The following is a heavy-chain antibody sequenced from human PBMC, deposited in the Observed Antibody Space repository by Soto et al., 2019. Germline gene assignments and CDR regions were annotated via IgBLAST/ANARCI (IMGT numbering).Heavy chain of an antibody. D-gene: IGHD6-13*01. CDR1: GFTFSIYA. V-gene: IGHV3-23*01. Sequence: GGSPRLSCAASGFTFSIYAMSWARQAPGKGLEWVSGISGSGGSTYYADSVKGRFTISRDNAKNSLYLQMNSLRAEDTAVYYCARDLGSSWYPEYFQHWGQGTLVTVSS. CDR2: ISGSGGST. CDR3: ARDLGSSWYPEYFQH. J-gene: IGHJ1*01.